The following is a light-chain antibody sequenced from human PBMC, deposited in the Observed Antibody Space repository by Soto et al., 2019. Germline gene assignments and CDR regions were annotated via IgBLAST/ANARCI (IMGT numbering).Light chain of an antibody. V-gene: IGKV3D-7*01. CDR2: GAS. Sequence: VLTQSPATGSLSPGERATLSCGASQSISSSYLSWYQQKPGQAPRLLIYGASTRATGIPARFSGSGRGSGTDFTLTISSLQPEDFAVYYCLQDYNLPITFGQGRRLEIK. CDR3: LQDYNLPIT. CDR1: QSISSSY. J-gene: IGKJ5*01.